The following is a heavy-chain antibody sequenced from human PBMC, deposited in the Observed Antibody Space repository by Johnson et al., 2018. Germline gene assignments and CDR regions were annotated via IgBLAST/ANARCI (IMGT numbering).Heavy chain of an antibody. CDR1: GFTFSSYG. Sequence: QLVESGGGVVQPGRSLRLSCXASGFTFSSYGMHWVRQAPGKGLEWVAVIWYDGSNKYYADSVKGRVTISRDNSKNTLYLQMNSLRAEDTAVYYCSRDLYYYYYMDVWGKGTTVTVSS. CDR2: IWYDGSNK. J-gene: IGHJ6*03. CDR3: SRDLYYYYYMDV. V-gene: IGHV3-33*01.